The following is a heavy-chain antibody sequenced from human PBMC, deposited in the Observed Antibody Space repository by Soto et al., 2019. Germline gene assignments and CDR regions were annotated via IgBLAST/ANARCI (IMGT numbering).Heavy chain of an antibody. CDR2: ISAYNGNT. CDR3: ARTLFYGSGSFTPYNWSAP. Sequence: ASVKVSCKASGYTFTSYGISWVRQAPGQGLEWMGWISAYNGNTNYAQKLQGRVAMTTDTSTSTAYMELRSLRSDDTAVYYCARTLFYGSGSFTPYNWSAPWGQGTLVTVSS. J-gene: IGHJ5*02. CDR1: GYTFTSYG. V-gene: IGHV1-18*01. D-gene: IGHD3-10*01.